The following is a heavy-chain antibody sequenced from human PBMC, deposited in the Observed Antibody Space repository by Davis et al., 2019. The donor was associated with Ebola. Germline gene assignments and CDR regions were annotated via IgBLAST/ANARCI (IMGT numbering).Heavy chain of an antibody. CDR1: GGSFSGYY. CDR3: ARARDIVVVVAATLDY. Sequence: SETLSLTCAVYGGSFSGYYWSWIRQPPGKGLEWIGEINHSGSTNYNPSLKSRVTISVDTSKNQFSLKLSSVTAADTAVYYCARARDIVVVVAATLDYWGQGTLVTVSS. J-gene: IGHJ4*02. V-gene: IGHV4-34*01. D-gene: IGHD2-15*01. CDR2: INHSGST.